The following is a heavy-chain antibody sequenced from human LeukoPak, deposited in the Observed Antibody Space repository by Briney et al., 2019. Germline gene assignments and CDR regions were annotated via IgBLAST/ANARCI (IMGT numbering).Heavy chain of an antibody. D-gene: IGHD5-24*01. CDR1: GFTLSTYW. J-gene: IGHJ4*02. CDR2: IKQDESEK. Sequence: PGGSLRLSCAASGFTLSTYWMSWVRQSPGKGLEWVANIKQDESEKYYVDSVKGRFTISRDNAKNSLYLQMNSLRAEDTAVYYCARPRWLQFGPHDSGGQGPLVTVSS. V-gene: IGHV3-7*01. CDR3: ARPRWLQFGPHDS.